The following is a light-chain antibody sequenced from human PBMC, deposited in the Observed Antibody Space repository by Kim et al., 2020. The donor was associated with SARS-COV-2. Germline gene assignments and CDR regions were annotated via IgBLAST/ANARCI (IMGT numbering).Light chain of an antibody. Sequence: ATINCKSSQSALYSSNNKNYLAWYQQKPGQPPKLLIYWASTRESGVPDRFSGSGSGTDFTLTISSLQAEDVAVYYCQQYYSTPPTFGQGTKVDIK. CDR1: QSALYSSNNKNY. CDR2: WAS. V-gene: IGKV4-1*01. J-gene: IGKJ1*01. CDR3: QQYYSTPPT.